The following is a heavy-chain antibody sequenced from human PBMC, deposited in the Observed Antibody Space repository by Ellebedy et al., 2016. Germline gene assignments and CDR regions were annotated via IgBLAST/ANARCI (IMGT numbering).Heavy chain of an antibody. CDR2: ISYDGSNK. Sequence: GGSLRLSXAASGFTFSSYGMHWVRQAPGKGLEWVAVISYDGSNKYYADSVKGRFTISRDNSKNTLYLQMNSLRAEDTAVYYCAKAYAYYYYYMDVWGKGTTVTVSS. CDR1: GFTFSSYG. V-gene: IGHV3-30*18. CDR3: AKAYAYYYYYMDV. D-gene: IGHD2-21*01. J-gene: IGHJ6*03.